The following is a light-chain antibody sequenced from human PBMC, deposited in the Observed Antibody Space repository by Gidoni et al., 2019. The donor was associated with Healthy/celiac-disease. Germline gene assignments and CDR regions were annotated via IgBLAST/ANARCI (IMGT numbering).Light chain of an antibody. J-gene: IGKJ2*01. CDR3: QQYYSTPPT. Sequence: DIVMTQSPDSLAVSLGDRATLNCKSSQSVLYSPNNKNYLAWYQQKPGQPPKLLIYWASTRESGVPDRFSGSGSGTDFTLTISSLQAEDVAVYYCQQYYSTPPTFGQGTKLEIK. V-gene: IGKV4-1*01. CDR2: WAS. CDR1: QSVLYSPNNKNY.